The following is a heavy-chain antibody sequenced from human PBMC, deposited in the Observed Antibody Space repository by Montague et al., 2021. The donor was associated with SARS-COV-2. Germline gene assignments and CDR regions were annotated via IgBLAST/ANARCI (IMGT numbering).Heavy chain of an antibody. V-gene: IGHV2-70*01. CDR2: IDWDEDQ. CDR1: GFSLNTSGMC. J-gene: IGHJ4*01. CDR3: ARSYGDYRDSYFDY. D-gene: IGHD4-17*01. Sequence: PALVKPTQTLTLTRTFSGFSLNTSGMCVSWIRQPPGKALEWLALIDWDEDQYYSTSRKTRLTISKDTSKNQVVLTMTNMDPIDTATYYCARSYGDYRDSYFDYWGHGTLVTVSS.